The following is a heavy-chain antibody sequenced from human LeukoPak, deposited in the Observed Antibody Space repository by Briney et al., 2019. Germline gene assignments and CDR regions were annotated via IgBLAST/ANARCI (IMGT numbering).Heavy chain of an antibody. V-gene: IGHV3-23*01. CDR2: ISGSGGST. J-gene: IGHJ4*02. D-gene: IGHD6-13*01. CDR1: GFTFSSYA. Sequence: QPGGSLRLSCAASGFTFSSYAMSWVRQAPGKGLEWVSAISGSGGSTYYADSVKGRFTISRDNSKNTLFLQMNSLGAEDTAVYYCAKDALPRITAAGTVVWGQGTLVTVSS. CDR3: AKDALPRITAAGTVV.